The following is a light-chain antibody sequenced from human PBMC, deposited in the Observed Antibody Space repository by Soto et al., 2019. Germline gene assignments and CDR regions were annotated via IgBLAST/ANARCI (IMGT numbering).Light chain of an antibody. Sequence: QSALTQPASVSGSPGQSITISCTGTSSDVGGYDYVSWYQQHPGKAPKVMIYDVSNRPSGVSNRFSGSKSGNTASLTISGLLAEDEADYYCSSYRSGSTPYVFGPGTKVTVL. J-gene: IGLJ1*01. CDR1: SSDVGGYDY. V-gene: IGLV2-14*03. CDR2: DVS. CDR3: SSYRSGSTPYV.